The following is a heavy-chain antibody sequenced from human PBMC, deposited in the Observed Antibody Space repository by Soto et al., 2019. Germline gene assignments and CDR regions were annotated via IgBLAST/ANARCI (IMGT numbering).Heavy chain of an antibody. J-gene: IGHJ4*02. CDR1: GGSISSRTNY. V-gene: IGHV4-39*01. D-gene: IGHD5-12*01. CDR3: ARGPHSGYGTLDS. Sequence: SETLSLTCSVSGGSISSRTNYCGWVRQPPGKGLEWIGSIYYTGNTYYNPSLKSRVTISVDTSKNQLSLTMSSVTAADTAVYYCARGPHSGYGTLDSWGQGTLVTVSS. CDR2: IYYTGNT.